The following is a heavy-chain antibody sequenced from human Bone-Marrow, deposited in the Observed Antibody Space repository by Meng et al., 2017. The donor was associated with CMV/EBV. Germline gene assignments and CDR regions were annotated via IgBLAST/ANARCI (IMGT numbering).Heavy chain of an antibody. J-gene: IGHJ4*02. V-gene: IGHV4-39*07. CDR2: IYYSGST. D-gene: IGHD3-22*01. CDR3: ARGDYDSSGYYYGYFDY. Sequence: SIISSSYYRGWFRQPPGKGLEWIGSIYYSGSTYYNPSLKSRVTISVDTSKNQFSLKLSSVTAADTAVYYCARGDYDSSGYYYGYFDYWGQGTLVTVSS. CDR1: SIISSSYY.